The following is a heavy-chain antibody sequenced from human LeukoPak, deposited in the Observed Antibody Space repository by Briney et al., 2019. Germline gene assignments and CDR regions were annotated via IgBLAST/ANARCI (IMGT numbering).Heavy chain of an antibody. Sequence: GGSLRLSCAASGFTFSIYTMSWVRQAPGKGLEWISTINSHADSTYYADSVKGRFTISRDNSKNTLYLQMNGLRAEDTAVYYCAKGNCGGDCYTYYYLYMDVWGKGTTVTVSS. V-gene: IGHV3-23*01. CDR3: AKGNCGGDCYTYYYLYMDV. CDR2: INSHADST. D-gene: IGHD2-21*02. CDR1: GFTFSIYT. J-gene: IGHJ6*03.